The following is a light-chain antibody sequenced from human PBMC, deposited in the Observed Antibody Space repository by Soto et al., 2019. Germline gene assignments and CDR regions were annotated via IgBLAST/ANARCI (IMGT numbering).Light chain of an antibody. Sequence: QSVLTQPASVSGSPGQSITISCTGSSSDVGGYSYVSWYQQYPGKAPKLMIYEVINRPSGVSNRFSGSKSGNTASLTISGLQADDEADYYCSSYTNSDTWVFGGGTKVTVL. J-gene: IGLJ3*02. CDR2: EVI. CDR1: SSDVGGYSY. V-gene: IGLV2-14*01. CDR3: SSYTNSDTWV.